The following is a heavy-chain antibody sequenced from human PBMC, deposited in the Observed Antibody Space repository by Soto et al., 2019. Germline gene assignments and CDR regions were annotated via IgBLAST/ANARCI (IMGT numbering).Heavy chain of an antibody. V-gene: IGHV4-34*01. D-gene: IGHD3-3*01. J-gene: IGHJ5*02. Sequence: PSETLSLTCAVYGGSVNGYYWNWIRQPPGKGLEWIGGINHTGGTHYNPSLKSRVTMSVDTSKNQFSLRSSSVTAADTAIYYCATRITVFGLLIPPFDPWGQGTQVTVSS. CDR2: INHTGGT. CDR1: GGSVNGYY. CDR3: ATRITVFGLLIPPFDP.